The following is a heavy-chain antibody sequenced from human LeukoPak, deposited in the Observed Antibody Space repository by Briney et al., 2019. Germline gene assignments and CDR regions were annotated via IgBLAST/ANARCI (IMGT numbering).Heavy chain of an antibody. CDR1: GVTFSSYG. J-gene: IGHJ6*02. CDR3: ARGPDYGDYGGYYYGMDV. V-gene: IGHV3-33*01. Sequence: PGGSLRLSCAASGVTFSSYGMHWVRQAPGKGLEWVAVIWYDGSNKYYADSVKGRFTISRDNSKNTLYLQMNSLRAEDTAVYYCARGPDYGDYGGYYYGMDVWGQGTTVTVSS. CDR2: IWYDGSNK. D-gene: IGHD4-17*01.